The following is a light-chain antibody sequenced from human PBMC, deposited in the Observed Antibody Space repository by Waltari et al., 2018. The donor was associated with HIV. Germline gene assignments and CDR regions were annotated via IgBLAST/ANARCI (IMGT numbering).Light chain of an antibody. CDR3: SSYAGTSNFVL. CDR1: SSDVGAYNY. CDR2: NVS. V-gene: IGLV2-11*01. Sequence: QSALTQPRSVSESPGQSVTISCTGTSSDVGAYNYVSWYQQHPGRAPKFIIYNVSERPAVFPRRFSGSQSGNTASLTIPWLQAEDEADYHCSSYAGTSNFVLFGGGTKLPVL. J-gene: IGLJ2*01.